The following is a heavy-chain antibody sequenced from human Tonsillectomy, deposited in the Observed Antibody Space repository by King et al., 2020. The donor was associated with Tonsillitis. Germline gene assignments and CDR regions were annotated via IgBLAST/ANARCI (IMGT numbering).Heavy chain of an antibody. V-gene: IGHV3-74*01. CDR2: IDSYGSDT. CDR1: GFTFSRHW. D-gene: IGHD3-3*01. Sequence: VQLVESGAGLVQPGGSLRLSCATSGFTFSRHWMHWVRQAPGKGLVWVARIDSYGSDTPYADSVRGRFTISRDNVKNTLYLQMNGLRAEDTAVYYCARDGDGPITFDYWGQGTLVTVSS. J-gene: IGHJ4*02. CDR3: ARDGDGPITFDY.